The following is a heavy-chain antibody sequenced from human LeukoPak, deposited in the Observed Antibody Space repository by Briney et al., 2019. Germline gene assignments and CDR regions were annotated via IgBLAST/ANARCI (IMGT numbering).Heavy chain of an antibody. V-gene: IGHV4-4*07. CDR1: GGSISSYY. CDR3: ARGGYGSGSYDYFDY. J-gene: IGHJ4*02. Sequence: PSETLSLTCTVSGGSISSYYWSWIRQPAGKGLEWIGRIYTSGSTNYNPSLKSRVTMSVDTSKNQFSLKLSSVTAADTAVYYCARGGYGSGSYDYFDYWGQETLVTVSS. CDR2: IYTSGST. D-gene: IGHD3-10*01.